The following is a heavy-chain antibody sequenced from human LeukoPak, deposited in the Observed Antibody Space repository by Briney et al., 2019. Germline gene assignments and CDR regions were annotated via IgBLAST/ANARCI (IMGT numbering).Heavy chain of an antibody. V-gene: IGHV3-7*01. CDR3: AREEGQWELFY. D-gene: IGHD1-26*01. Sequence: GGSLRLSCAASGFTFSSYWMTWVRQAPGKGLEWVANIGQDGSEKYYVDSVKGRFTISRDNAKNSLYLQMNSLRAEDTAVYYCAREEGQWELFYWGQGTLVTVSS. CDR2: IGQDGSEK. J-gene: IGHJ4*02. CDR1: GFTFSSYW.